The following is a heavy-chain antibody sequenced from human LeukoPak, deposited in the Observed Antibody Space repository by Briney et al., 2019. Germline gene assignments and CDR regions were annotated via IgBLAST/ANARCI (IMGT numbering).Heavy chain of an antibody. CDR1: GFTFSSYW. CDR3: ARGAVLTVPAAMSPYYYYGMDV. Sequence: PGGSLRLSCAASGFTFSSYWMSWVRQAPEKGLEWVANINQGGSEKYYADSVKGRFTISRDNSKNTLYLQMNSLRAEDTAVYYCARGAVLTVPAAMSPYYYYGMDVWGQGTTVTVSS. V-gene: IGHV3-7*01. CDR2: INQGGSEK. J-gene: IGHJ6*02. D-gene: IGHD2-2*01.